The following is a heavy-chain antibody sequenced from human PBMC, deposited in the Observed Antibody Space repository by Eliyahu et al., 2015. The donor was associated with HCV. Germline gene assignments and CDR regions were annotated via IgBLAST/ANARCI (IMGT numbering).Heavy chain of an antibody. V-gene: IGHV3-21*01. CDR1: GFTFSSYS. Sequence: EVQLVESGGGLVKPGGSLRLSCAASGFTFSSYSMNWVRQAPGKGLEWVSSISSSSSYIYYADSVKGRFTISRDNAKNSLYLQMNSLRAEDTAVYYCARPMASHYYYYGMDVWGQGTTVTVSS. CDR3: ARPMASHYYYYGMDV. D-gene: IGHD2-2*01. CDR2: ISSSSSYI. J-gene: IGHJ6*02.